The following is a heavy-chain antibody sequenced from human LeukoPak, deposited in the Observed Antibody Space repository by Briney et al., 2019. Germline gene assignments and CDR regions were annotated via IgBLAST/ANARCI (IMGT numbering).Heavy chain of an antibody. D-gene: IGHD3-16*01. CDR2: ISSSGTTT. CDR3: LQRGFDY. CDR1: GFTFNTFS. Sequence: GGSLRLSCAASGFTFNTFSMNWVRQAPGKGPEWVSYISSSGTTTYYADSVKGRFTISRDDAKNSLYLQMNSLRVEDTAVYYCLQRGFDYWGQGALVTVSS. V-gene: IGHV3-48*04. J-gene: IGHJ4*02.